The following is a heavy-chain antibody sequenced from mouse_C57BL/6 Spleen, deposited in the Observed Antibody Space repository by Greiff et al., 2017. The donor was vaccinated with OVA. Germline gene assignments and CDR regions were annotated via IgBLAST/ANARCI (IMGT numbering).Heavy chain of an antibody. J-gene: IGHJ2*01. CDR1: GFTFSSYA. CDR2: ISDGGSYT. CDR3: ARGEVPFDY. Sequence: EVQLQESGGGLVKPGGSLKLSCAASGFTFSSYAMSWVRQTPEKRLEWVATISDGGSYTYYPDNVKGRFTISRDNAKNNLYLQMSHLKSEDTAMYYCARGEVPFDYWGQGTTLTVSS. V-gene: IGHV5-4*01.